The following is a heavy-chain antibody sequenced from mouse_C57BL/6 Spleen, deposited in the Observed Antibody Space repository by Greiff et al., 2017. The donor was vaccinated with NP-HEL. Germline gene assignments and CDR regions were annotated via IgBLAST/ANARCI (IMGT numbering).Heavy chain of an antibody. Sequence: EVQRVESGGGLVKPGGSLKLSCAASGFTFSDYGMHWVRQAPEKGLEWVAYISSGSSTIYYADTVKGRFTISRDNAKNTLFLQMTSLRSEDTAMYYCASGLWDDWYFDVWGTGTTVTVSS. CDR1: GFTFSDYG. D-gene: IGHD4-1*01. V-gene: IGHV5-17*01. J-gene: IGHJ1*03. CDR2: ISSGSSTI. CDR3: ASGLWDDWYFDV.